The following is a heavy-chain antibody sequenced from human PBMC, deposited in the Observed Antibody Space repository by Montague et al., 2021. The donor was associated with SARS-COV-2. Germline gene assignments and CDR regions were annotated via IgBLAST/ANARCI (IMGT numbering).Heavy chain of an antibody. Sequence: SETLSLTCAVYGGSFSGYYWSWIRQPPGKGLEWIGDSNHRGSTNYNPSLKSRVTISVDTSKNQFSLKLNSVTAADTAVYYCARGILSRNMAVVILLGGSYSFDVWGQGTLVAVSS. CDR2: SNHRGST. CDR3: ARGILSRNMAVVILLGGSYSFDV. V-gene: IGHV4-34*01. J-gene: IGHJ4*02. D-gene: IGHD2-2*01. CDR1: GGSFSGYY.